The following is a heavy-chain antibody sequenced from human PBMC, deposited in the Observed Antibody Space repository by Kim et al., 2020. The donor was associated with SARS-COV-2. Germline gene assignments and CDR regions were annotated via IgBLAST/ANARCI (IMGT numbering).Heavy chain of an antibody. J-gene: IGHJ6*02. CDR2: ISYDGSNK. CDR3: SKSLDV. CDR1: GFTFSSYG. V-gene: IGHV3-30*18. Sequence: GGSLRLSCAASGFTFSSYGMHWVRQAPGKGLEWVAVISYDGSNKYYAYSVKGRFTISRDNSKNTLYLQMNSLRAEDTAADDCSKSLDVWGQGTKVTVCS.